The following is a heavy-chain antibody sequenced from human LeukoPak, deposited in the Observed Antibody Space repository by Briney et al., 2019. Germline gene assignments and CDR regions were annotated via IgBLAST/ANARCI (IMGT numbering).Heavy chain of an antibody. CDR2: IYYSGST. CDR3: ARLQTGDWFDP. D-gene: IGHD7-27*01. J-gene: IGHJ5*02. V-gene: IGHV4-59*08. CDR1: GGSISSYY. Sequence: SETLSLTCTVSGGSISSYYWSWIRQPPGKGLEWIGYIYYSGSTNYNPSLKSRVTISVDTSKNQFSPKLSSVTAADTAVYYCARLQTGDWFDPWGQGTLVTVSS.